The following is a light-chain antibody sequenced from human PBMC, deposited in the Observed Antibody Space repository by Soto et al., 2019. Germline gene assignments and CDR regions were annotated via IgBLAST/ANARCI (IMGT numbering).Light chain of an antibody. V-gene: IGKV3-11*01. CDR3: QQYGSSPWT. Sequence: EIVLTQSPATLSFSPGERAPLSCRASQSVGSHLAWFQQRPGQAPRLLIYDASNRATGIPARFSGSGSGADFTLTISSLEPEDFAVYYCQQYGSSPWTFGQGTKV. CDR1: QSVGSH. CDR2: DAS. J-gene: IGKJ1*01.